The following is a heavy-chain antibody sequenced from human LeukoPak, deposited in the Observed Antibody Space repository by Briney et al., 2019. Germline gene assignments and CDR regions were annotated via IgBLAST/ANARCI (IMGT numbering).Heavy chain of an antibody. J-gene: IGHJ3*02. CDR1: GGSISSYY. V-gene: IGHV4-59*01. D-gene: IGHD4-23*01. CDR2: IYYSGST. Sequence: PSETLSLTCTVSGGSISSYYWSWIRQPPGKGLEWIGYIYYSGSTNYNPSLKSRVTISVDTSKNQFSLKLSSVTAADTAVYYCAKRATTTVDLLAFDIWGQGTVVTVSS. CDR3: AKRATTTVDLLAFDI.